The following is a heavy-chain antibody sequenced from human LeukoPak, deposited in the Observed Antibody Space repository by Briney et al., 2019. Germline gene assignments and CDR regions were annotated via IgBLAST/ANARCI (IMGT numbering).Heavy chain of an antibody. J-gene: IGHJ4*02. V-gene: IGHV3-48*03. CDR3: ARSEAAAGSDY. D-gene: IGHD6-13*01. CDR2: ISSSGSTI. CDR1: GFTFSSYE. Sequence: GGSLRLSCAASGFTFSSYEMNWVRQAPGKGLEWVSYISSSGSTIYYADSVKGRFTISRDNAKNSLYLQMNSLRAEDTAVYYCARSEAAAGSDYWGQGPLVSVS.